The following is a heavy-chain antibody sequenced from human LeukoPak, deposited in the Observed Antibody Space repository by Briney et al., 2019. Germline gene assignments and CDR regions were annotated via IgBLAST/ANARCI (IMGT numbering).Heavy chain of an antibody. CDR2: INHSGST. CDR3: ARRYSSGWFNWFDP. Sequence: SETLSLTCAVYGVSFSGYYWSWIRQPPGKGLEWIGEINHSGSTNYNPSLKSRVTISVDTSKNQFSLKLSSVTAADTAVYYCARRYSSGWFNWFDPWGQGTLVTVSS. CDR1: GVSFSGYY. V-gene: IGHV4-34*01. D-gene: IGHD6-19*01. J-gene: IGHJ5*02.